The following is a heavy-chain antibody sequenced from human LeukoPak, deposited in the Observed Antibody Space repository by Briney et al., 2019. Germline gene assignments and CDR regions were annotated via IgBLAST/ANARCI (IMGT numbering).Heavy chain of an antibody. CDR2: INHSGST. CDR3: ARGSDSSGFDP. J-gene: IGHJ5*02. V-gene: IGHV4-34*01. Sequence: SETLSLTCAVYGGSFSGYYWNWIRQPPGQGLEWIGEINHSGSTNYNPSLKSRVTTSVDTSKNQFSLQLSSVTAADTAVYYCARGSDSSGFDPWGQGTLVTVSS. D-gene: IGHD3-22*01. CDR1: GGSFSGYY.